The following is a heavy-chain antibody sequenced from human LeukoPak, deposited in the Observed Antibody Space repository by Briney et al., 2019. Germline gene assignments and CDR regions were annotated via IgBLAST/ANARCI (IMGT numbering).Heavy chain of an antibody. CDR3: AKDSAFYYIDV. J-gene: IGHJ6*03. D-gene: IGHD3-10*01. Sequence: GGSLRLSCAASGFTFSSYSMNWVRQAPGEGLEWVSYISSLSGTIYYADSVKGRFTISRDNAKNSLYLQMDSLRAEDTAVYYCAKDSAFYYIDVWGKGTTVIISS. CDR2: ISSLSGTI. CDR1: GFTFSSYS. V-gene: IGHV3-48*01.